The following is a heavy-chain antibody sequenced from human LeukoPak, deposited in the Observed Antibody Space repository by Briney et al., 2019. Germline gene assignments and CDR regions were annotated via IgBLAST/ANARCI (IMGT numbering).Heavy chain of an antibody. CDR1: GGSISSSSYS. CDR3: ARSLVIAARPDAFDI. D-gene: IGHD6-6*01. J-gene: IGHJ3*02. Sequence: SETLSLTCTVSGGSISSSSYSWGWIRQPPGKGLEWIGSIYYSGSTYYNPSLKSRVTISVDTSKNQFSLKLSSVTAADTAVYYCARSLVIAARPDAFDIWGQGTMVTVSS. CDR2: IYYSGST. V-gene: IGHV4-39*01.